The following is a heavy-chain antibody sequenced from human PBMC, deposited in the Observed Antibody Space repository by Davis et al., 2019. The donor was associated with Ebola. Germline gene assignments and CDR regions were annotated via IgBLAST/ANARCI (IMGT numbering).Heavy chain of an antibody. D-gene: IGHD3-16*01. CDR3: AKDKGFWVPPDWFGP. V-gene: IGHV3-23*01. Sequence: GESLRISCAASGFTFSSYAMSWVRQAPGKGLEWVSAISGSGGSTYYADSVKGRFTISRDNSKNTLYLQMNSLRAEDTAVYYCAKDKGFWVPPDWFGPWGQGVQVTVSS. CDR2: ISGSGGST. J-gene: IGHJ5*02. CDR1: GFTFSSYA.